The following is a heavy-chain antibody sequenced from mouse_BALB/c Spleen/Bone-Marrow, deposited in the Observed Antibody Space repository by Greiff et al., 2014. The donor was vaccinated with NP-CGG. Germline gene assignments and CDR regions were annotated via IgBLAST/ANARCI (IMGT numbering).Heavy chain of an antibody. CDR3: ARRDYSFAY. Sequence: LEESGAELVRPGTSVKVSCKASGYAFTNYLIEWVKQRPGQGLEWIGVINPGSGGTNYNEKFKGKATLTADKSSSTAYMQLSSLTSDDSAVYFCARRDYSFAYRGQGTLVTVSA. CDR1: GYAFTNYL. V-gene: IGHV1-54*01. J-gene: IGHJ3*01. CDR2: INPGSGGT. D-gene: IGHD2-13*01.